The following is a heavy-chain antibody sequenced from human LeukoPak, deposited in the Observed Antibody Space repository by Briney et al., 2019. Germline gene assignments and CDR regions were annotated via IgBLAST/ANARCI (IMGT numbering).Heavy chain of an antibody. CDR1: GGSISSSSHY. V-gene: IGHV4-39*07. J-gene: IGHJ4*02. CDR3: ARGAPPQN. CDR2: VYYTGAS. Sequence: SETLSLTCTVSGGSISSSSHYWGWIRQPPGKGLEWIGSVYYTGASYYNPSLKSRVTIPIDTSKKHFSLKLTSVTAADTAVYYCARGAPPQNWGQGTLVTVSS.